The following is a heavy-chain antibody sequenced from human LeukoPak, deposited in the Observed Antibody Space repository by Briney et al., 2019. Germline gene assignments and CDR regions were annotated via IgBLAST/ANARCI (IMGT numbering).Heavy chain of an antibody. CDR1: GYTFTSYY. Sequence: ASVKVSCKASGYTFTSYYMHWVRQAPGQGLEWMGIINPSGGRTSYAQKFQGRVTMTRDTSTSTVYMELSSLRSEDTAVYYCARSFLEYQLQDYWGQGTLVTVSS. V-gene: IGHV1-46*01. CDR2: INPSGGRT. J-gene: IGHJ4*02. CDR3: ARSFLEYQLQDY. D-gene: IGHD2-2*01.